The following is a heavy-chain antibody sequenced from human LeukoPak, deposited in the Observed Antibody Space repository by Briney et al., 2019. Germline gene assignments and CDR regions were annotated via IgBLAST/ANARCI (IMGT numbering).Heavy chain of an antibody. Sequence: GASVKVSCKASGYTFTGYYMHWVRQAPGQGLEWMGWINPNSGGTNYAQKFQGRVTMTRDTSISTAYMELSRLRSDDTAMYYCAGSITMVRGVGSRFDPWGQGTLVTVSS. CDR1: GYTFTGYY. D-gene: IGHD3-10*01. CDR2: INPNSGGT. CDR3: AGSITMVRGVGSRFDP. J-gene: IGHJ5*02. V-gene: IGHV1-2*02.